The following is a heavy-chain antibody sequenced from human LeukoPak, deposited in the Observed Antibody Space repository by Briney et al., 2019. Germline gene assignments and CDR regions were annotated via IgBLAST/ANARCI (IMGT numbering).Heavy chain of an antibody. CDR3: AKGGPDYYGSGSYYNGRNFDP. J-gene: IGHJ5*02. CDR2: ISYDGSNK. Sequence: GGSLRLSCAASGFTFSSYAMHWVRQAPGKGLEWVAVISYDGSNKYYADSVKGRFTISRDNSKNTLYLQMNSLRAEDTAVYYCAKGGPDYYGSGSYYNGRNFDPWGQGTLVTVSS. D-gene: IGHD3-10*01. CDR1: GFTFSSYA. V-gene: IGHV3-30*04.